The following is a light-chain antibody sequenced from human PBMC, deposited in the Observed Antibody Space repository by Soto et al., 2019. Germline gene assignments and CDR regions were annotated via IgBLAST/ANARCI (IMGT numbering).Light chain of an antibody. CDR3: QQYNNWPRT. CDR1: QSVSST. J-gene: IGKJ1*01. Sequence: EIVMTQSPATLSVSPGERATLSCRASQSVSSTLAWYQQIPGQAPRLLIYGTSTRATGIPARFSGSGSGTEFTLTISRLQSEDFAVYYCQQYNNWPRTFGQGTKVEIK. V-gene: IGKV3-15*01. CDR2: GTS.